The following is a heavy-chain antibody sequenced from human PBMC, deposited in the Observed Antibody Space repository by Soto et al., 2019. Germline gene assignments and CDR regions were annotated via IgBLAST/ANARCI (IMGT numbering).Heavy chain of an antibody. CDR1: GGTFSSYT. Sequence: QVQLVQSGAEVKKPGSSVKVSCKASGGTFSSYTITWVRQSPGQGLEWMGGLIPIFGTANYAQKFQGRVTITADESTSTAYMELSSLRSEDTAVYYCAREGGSGNYRDYAMDVWGQGNTVTVSS. CDR3: AREGGSGNYRDYAMDV. V-gene: IGHV1-69*12. CDR2: LIPIFGTA. J-gene: IGHJ6*02. D-gene: IGHD3-10*01.